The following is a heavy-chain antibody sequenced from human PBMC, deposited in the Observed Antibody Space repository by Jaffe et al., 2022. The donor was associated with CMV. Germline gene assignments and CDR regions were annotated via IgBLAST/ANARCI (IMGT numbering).Heavy chain of an antibody. Sequence: EVQVLESGGGFVQPGGSLRLSCAASGFTFSNYAMSWVRQAPGKGLEWVSAITPGGLSTFYADSVKGRFTISRDNSRNTLYLQMSSLRAEDTAVYYCAKSADGYTENYFDYWGQGTLVTVSS. V-gene: IGHV3-23*01. CDR2: ITPGGLST. D-gene: IGHD5-12*01. CDR1: GFTFSNYA. CDR3: AKSADGYTENYFDY. J-gene: IGHJ4*02.